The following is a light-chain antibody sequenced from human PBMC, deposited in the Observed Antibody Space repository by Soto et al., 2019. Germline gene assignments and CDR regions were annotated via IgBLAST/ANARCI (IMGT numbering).Light chain of an antibody. Sequence: DIKMTQSPTSLSASVGDRVTITCQASQGIRNFVAWYQQKPGKAPKLLIYAASTLQSGVPSRFSGSGSGTDLTLTINSLQPEDVATYSCQKYSSVPVFGPGTKVEIK. CDR2: AAS. CDR1: QGIRNF. J-gene: IGKJ3*01. CDR3: QKYSSVPV. V-gene: IGKV1-27*01.